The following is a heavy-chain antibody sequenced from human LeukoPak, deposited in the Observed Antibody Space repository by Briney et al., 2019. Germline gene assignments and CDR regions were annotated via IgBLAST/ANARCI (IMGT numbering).Heavy chain of an antibody. CDR1: GFIFSDYY. J-gene: IGHJ4*02. V-gene: IGHV3-11*04. CDR2: ISSSGSTI. CDR3: ARDIRTTVALDY. Sequence: PGGSLRLSCAASGFIFSDYYMSWIRQAPGKGLEWVSYISSSGSTIYYADSVKGRFTISRDNAKNSLYLQVNSLRAEDTAVYYCARDIRTTVALDYWGQGTLVTVSS. D-gene: IGHD4-23*01.